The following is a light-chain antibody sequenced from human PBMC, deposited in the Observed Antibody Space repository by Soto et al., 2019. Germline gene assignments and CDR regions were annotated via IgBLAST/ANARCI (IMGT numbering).Light chain of an antibody. V-gene: IGKV3-15*01. J-gene: IGKJ1*01. Sequence: ELVMTQSPATLSVSPGERVSLSCRASQSVRSNLAWYQQKPGQAPRLLIYGTSTRATGIPARFSGSGSGTEFTLTISSLQSEDFAVYYCQQYNNWPQTFGQGTIVEIK. CDR3: QQYNNWPQT. CDR1: QSVRSN. CDR2: GTS.